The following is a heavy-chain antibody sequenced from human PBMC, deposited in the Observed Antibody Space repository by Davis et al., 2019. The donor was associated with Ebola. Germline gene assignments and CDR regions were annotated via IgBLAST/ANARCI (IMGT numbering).Heavy chain of an antibody. Sequence: AASVKVSCKASGYTFTSYDINWVRQAPGQGLAWMGRINPNSGGTNYAQKFQGRVTMTRDTSISTAYMELSRLRSDDTAVYYCARVPTILGYCSGGSCYSDWFDPWGQGTLVTVS. CDR2: INPNSGGT. CDR3: ARVPTILGYCSGGSCYSDWFDP. J-gene: IGHJ5*02. D-gene: IGHD2-15*01. V-gene: IGHV1-2*06. CDR1: GYTFTSYD.